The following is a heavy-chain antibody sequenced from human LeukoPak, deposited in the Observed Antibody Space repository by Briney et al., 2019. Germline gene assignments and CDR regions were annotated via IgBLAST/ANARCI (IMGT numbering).Heavy chain of an antibody. CDR3: AKDLMRDRWFGES. CDR2: INSDGSST. D-gene: IGHD3-10*01. Sequence: GSLRLSCAASGFTFSNSWMHWVRQGPGKGLVWVARINSDGSSTNYPDSVKGRFTISRDTSKNTLYLQMNSLRTEDTAVYYCAKDLMRDRWFGESWGQGTLVTVSS. CDR1: GFTFSNSW. J-gene: IGHJ5*02. V-gene: IGHV3-74*01.